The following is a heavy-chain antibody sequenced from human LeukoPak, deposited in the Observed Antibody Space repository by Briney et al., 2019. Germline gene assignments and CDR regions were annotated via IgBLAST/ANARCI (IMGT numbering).Heavy chain of an antibody. CDR3: AREPRAAGPDY. CDR2: ISSSSYI. D-gene: IGHD6-13*01. J-gene: IGHJ4*02. Sequence: GGSLRLSCAASGFTFSSYSMNWVRQAPGKGLEWVSSISSSSYIYYADSVKGRFTISRDNSKNTLYPQMNSLRAEDTAVYYCAREPRAAGPDYWGQGTLVTVSS. V-gene: IGHV3-21*01. CDR1: GFTFSSYS.